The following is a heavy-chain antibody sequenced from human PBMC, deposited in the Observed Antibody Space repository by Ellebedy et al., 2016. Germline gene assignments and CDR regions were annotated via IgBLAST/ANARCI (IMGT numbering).Heavy chain of an antibody. J-gene: IGHJ4*02. CDR2: INAGNGNT. D-gene: IGHD2-15*01. CDR1: GYTFTSYA. V-gene: IGHV1-3*01. CDR3: ARDGIERCSGGSCLSGDFDY. Sequence: ASVKVSCKASGYTFTSYAMHWVRQAPGQRLEWMGRINAGNGNTKYSQKFQGRVTITRDTSASTAYMELSSLTSEDTAVYYCARDGIERCSGGSCLSGDFDYWGQGTLVTVSP.